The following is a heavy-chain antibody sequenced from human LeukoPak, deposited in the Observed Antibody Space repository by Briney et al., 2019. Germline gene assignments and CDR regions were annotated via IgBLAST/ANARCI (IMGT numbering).Heavy chain of an antibody. CDR3: ARVRWADYDSSGYYDY. V-gene: IGHV1-46*01. Sequence: GASVQVSCKASGYTFTSYYMHWVRQAPGQGLEWMGIINPSGGSTSYGQKFQGRVTMTRDMSTSTVYMELSSLRSEDTAVYYCARVRWADYDSSGYYDYWGQGTLVTVSS. D-gene: IGHD3-22*01. J-gene: IGHJ4*02. CDR2: INPSGGST. CDR1: GYTFTSYY.